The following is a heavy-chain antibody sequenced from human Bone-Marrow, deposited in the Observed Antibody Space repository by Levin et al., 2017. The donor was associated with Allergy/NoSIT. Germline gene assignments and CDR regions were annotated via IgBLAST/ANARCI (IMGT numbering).Heavy chain of an antibody. CDR3: ARDPARGYYDSSGYSGDH. J-gene: IGHJ4*02. CDR1: GFTFRHYT. Sequence: SCAASGFTFRHYTMNWVRQAPGKGLEWVSCITSRGDSTYYADSVKGRFTISRDNAKNSLYLQLNRLRDEDTAMYYCARDPARGYYDSSGYSGDHWGQGTLVTVSS. CDR2: ITSRGDST. V-gene: IGHV3-48*02. D-gene: IGHD3-22*01.